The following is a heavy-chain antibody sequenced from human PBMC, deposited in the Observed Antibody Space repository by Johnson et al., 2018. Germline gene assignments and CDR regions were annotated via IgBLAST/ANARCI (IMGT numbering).Heavy chain of an antibody. CDR1: GYTFTSYD. CDR3: ARGRRTTDNLSGGNYYMDV. CDR2: MNPNSGNT. D-gene: IGHD2-15*01. V-gene: IGHV1-8*01. Sequence: QVQLVQSGAEVTKPGASVKVSCKASGYTFTSYDITWVRHATGQGLAWLGWMNPNSGNTGYAQKFQGRVTLTRNTSISTAYMELSSLRSEDTAVYYCARGRRTTDNLSGGNYYMDVWGKGTAVTVSS. J-gene: IGHJ6*03.